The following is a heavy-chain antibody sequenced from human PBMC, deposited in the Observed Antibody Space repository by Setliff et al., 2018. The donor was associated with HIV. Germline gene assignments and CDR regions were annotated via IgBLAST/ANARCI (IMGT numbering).Heavy chain of an antibody. CDR3: AREYYYGSGSSFDP. J-gene: IGHJ5*02. V-gene: IGHV4-59*12. Sequence: PSETLSLTCTVYGGSFSGYYWSWIRQPPGKGLEWIGSIYYTGSTDYNPSLMSRVTMSVDTSKNQFSLRLSSVTAADTAVYYCAREYYYGSGSSFDPWGQGTLVTVSS. D-gene: IGHD3-10*01. CDR2: IYYTGST. CDR1: GGSFSGYY.